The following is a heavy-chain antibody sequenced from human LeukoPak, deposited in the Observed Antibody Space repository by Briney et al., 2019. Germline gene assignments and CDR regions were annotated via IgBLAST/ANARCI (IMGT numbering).Heavy chain of an antibody. CDR3: ARGGLERAYYYYMDV. J-gene: IGHJ6*03. Sequence: ASVKVSCKASGYIFTSYGISWVRQAPGQGLEWMGWISAYNGHTNSAQKFQGRVTMTTDTSTSTAYMEMRSLKSDDTAVYYCARGGLERAYYYYMDVWGKGTTVTVSS. CDR1: GYIFTSYG. CDR2: ISAYNGHT. V-gene: IGHV1-18*01. D-gene: IGHD1-1*01.